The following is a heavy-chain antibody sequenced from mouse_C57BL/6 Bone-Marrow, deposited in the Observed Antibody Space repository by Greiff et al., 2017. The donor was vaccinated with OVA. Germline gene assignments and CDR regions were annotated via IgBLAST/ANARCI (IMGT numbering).Heavy chain of an antibody. CDR1: GFTFSDYY. CDR3: ARDDCYAMDY. Sequence: EVQLVESEGGLVQPGSSMKLSCTASGFTFSDYYMAWGGKGQEKGREWVANINYDGSSTYYLDSLKSRFIISRDNAKNILYLQMSSLKSEDTATYYCARDDCYAMDYWGQGTSVTVSS. CDR2: INYDGSST. J-gene: IGHJ4*01. V-gene: IGHV5-16*01.